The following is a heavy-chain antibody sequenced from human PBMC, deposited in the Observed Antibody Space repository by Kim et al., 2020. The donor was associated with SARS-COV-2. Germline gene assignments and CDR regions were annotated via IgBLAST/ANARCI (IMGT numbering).Heavy chain of an antibody. CDR1: GYTLTTYA. Sequence: ASVKVSCKASGYTLTTYAMHWVCQAPGQRLEWMGWINAGNGNTKYSQKFQGRVTITRDTSASTAYMELSSLRSEDTAVYYCARAGLGYYDSSGYWNDAFDIWGQGTMVTVST. V-gene: IGHV1-3*01. D-gene: IGHD3-22*01. CDR2: INAGNGNT. CDR3: ARAGLGYYDSSGYWNDAFDI. J-gene: IGHJ3*02.